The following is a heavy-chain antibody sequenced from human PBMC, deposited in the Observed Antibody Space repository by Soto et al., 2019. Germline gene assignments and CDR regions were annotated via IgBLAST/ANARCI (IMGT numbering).Heavy chain of an antibody. J-gene: IGHJ5*02. Sequence: ASVKVSCKASGYTFTNYAFSWVRQAPGQGLEWMGWISGYNGNTQYAEKFQGRVTMTTDTSTSTAHMERRSLRSEDTAVYYCARARTSSCPVGCWFDPWVQGSLVTVSS. CDR1: GYTFTNYA. V-gene: IGHV1-18*01. CDR3: ARARTSSCPVGCWFDP. CDR2: ISGYNGNT. D-gene: IGHD2-15*01.